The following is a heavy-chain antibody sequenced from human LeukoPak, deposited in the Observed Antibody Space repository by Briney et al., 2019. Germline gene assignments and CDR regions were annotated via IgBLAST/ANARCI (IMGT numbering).Heavy chain of an antibody. V-gene: IGHV3-30*02. CDR3: ASGKGQWNDYYMDV. D-gene: IGHD1-1*01. J-gene: IGHJ6*03. CDR2: IQFDGSNK. CDR1: GFTFSSYG. Sequence: GGSLRLSCAASGFTFSSYGMHWVRQAPGKGLEWVAFIQFDGSNKYYADSVKGRFTISRDNSKNTLYLQMNIMRAEDTDVYYCASGKGQWNDYYMDVWGKGTTVTVSS.